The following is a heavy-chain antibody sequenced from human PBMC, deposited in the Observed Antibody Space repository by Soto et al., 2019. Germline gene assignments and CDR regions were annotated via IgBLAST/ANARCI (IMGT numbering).Heavy chain of an antibody. J-gene: IGHJ6*02. V-gene: IGHV1-69*01. D-gene: IGHD2-2*01. CDR1: GGTFSSYA. CDR3: ARSQGSSTSLEIYYYYYYGMDV. CDR2: IIPISGTA. Sequence: QVQLVQSGAEVKKPGSSMKVSCKASGGTFSSYAISWVRQAPGQGLEWMGGIIPISGTANYAQKFQGRVTITADDSTSTAYMELSSLRSEDTAVYYCARSQGSSTSLEIYYYYYYGMDVWCQGTTVTVSS.